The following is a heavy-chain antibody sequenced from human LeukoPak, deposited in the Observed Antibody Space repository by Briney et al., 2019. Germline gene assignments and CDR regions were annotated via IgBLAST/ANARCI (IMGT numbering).Heavy chain of an antibody. CDR3: ARGLDAASGLANFDY. J-gene: IGHJ4*02. V-gene: IGHV1-18*01. Sequence: ASVKVSCKGSGYTFSYFGINWVRQAPGQGLEWMGWINGYNGNTNYAQKSEGRLSLTTDTATSTVYMELKNLTSDDTAVYFCARGLDAASGLANFDYWGQGTLITVSS. CDR2: INGYNGNT. CDR1: GYTFSYFG. D-gene: IGHD1-1*01.